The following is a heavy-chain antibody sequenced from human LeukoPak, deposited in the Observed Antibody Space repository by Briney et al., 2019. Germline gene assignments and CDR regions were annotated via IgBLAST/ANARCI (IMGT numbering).Heavy chain of an antibody. D-gene: IGHD6-6*01. CDR2: ISGSGGST. V-gene: IGHV3-23*01. CDR3: AKDGGIAAHPGPNYFDY. J-gene: IGHJ4*02. Sequence: PGGSLRLSCAASGFTFSSYAMSWVRQAPGKGLEWVSAISGSGGSTYYADSVKGRFTISRDNSKNTLYLQMNSLRAEDTAVYYCAKDGGIAAHPGPNYFDYWGQGTLVTVSS. CDR1: GFTFSSYA.